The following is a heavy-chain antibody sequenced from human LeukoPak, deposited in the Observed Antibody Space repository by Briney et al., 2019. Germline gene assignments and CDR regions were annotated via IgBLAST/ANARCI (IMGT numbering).Heavy chain of an antibody. Sequence: SETLSLTCTVSGGSISSGSYYWSWIRQPAGKGLEWIGRIYTSGSTNYNPSLKSRVTISVDTSKNQFSLKLSSVTAADTAVYYCARDRPYYYDSSGYYPHYFDYWGQGTLVTVSS. J-gene: IGHJ4*02. CDR1: GGSISSGSYY. CDR3: ARDRPYYYDSSGYYPHYFDY. CDR2: IYTSGST. D-gene: IGHD3-22*01. V-gene: IGHV4-61*02.